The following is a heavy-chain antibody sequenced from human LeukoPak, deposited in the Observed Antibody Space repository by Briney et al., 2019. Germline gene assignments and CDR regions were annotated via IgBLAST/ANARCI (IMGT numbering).Heavy chain of an antibody. J-gene: IGHJ6*03. CDR1: GFTFSSYS. CDR3: ARRASSSGWYDYYYYIDV. CDR2: INHSGST. D-gene: IGHD6-19*01. V-gene: IGHV4-34*01. Sequence: PGGSLRLSCAASGFTFSSYSMNWVSQPPGKGLEWIGEINHSGSTNYNPSLKSRVTISVDTSKNQFSLKLSSVTAADTAVYYCARRASSSGWYDYYYYIDVWGKGTTVTISS.